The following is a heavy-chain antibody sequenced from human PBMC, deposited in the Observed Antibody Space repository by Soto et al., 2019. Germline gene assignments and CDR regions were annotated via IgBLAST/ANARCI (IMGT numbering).Heavy chain of an antibody. V-gene: IGHV4-59*08. CDR1: GGSISGLY. CDR2: IYYCGTT. J-gene: IGHJ6*03. CDR3: ASRRTLYLMNV. Sequence: QVQLQESGPGLLKPSETLSLTCSVSGGSISGLYWSWVRQPPGRGLEWIGWIYYCGTTNYNPSLKSRVTISVDTSKKQFSLMLSSVTAADADIYYGASRRTLYLMNVWGKGTTVTVSS.